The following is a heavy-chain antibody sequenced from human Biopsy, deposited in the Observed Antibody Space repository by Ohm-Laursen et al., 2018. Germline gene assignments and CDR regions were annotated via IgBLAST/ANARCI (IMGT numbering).Heavy chain of an antibody. D-gene: IGHD4-17*01. CDR1: GFTFSSYA. CDR3: VLAAAQTVTHFDY. Sequence: SLRLSFTASGFTFSSYAMTWLRQAPGKGLAWVSTISGNSGIIYDTDSVNGRFTISRDNSKNTLYLQMNSLRADDTAVYYCVLAAAQTVTHFDYWGQGTLVTVSS. CDR2: ISGNSGII. J-gene: IGHJ4*02. V-gene: IGHV3-23*01.